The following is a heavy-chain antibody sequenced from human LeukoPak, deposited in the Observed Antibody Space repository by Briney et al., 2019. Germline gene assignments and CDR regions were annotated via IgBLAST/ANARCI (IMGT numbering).Heavy chain of an antibody. CDR2: ISAYNGNT. Sequence: ASVKVSCKASGGTFSSYGISWVRQAPGQGLEWMGWISAYNGNTNYAQKLQGRVTMTTDTSTSTAYMELRSLRSDDTAVYYCARDVLGYCSGGSCYDLDYWGQGTLVTVSS. CDR1: GGTFSSYG. CDR3: ARDVLGYCSGGSCYDLDY. D-gene: IGHD2-15*01. V-gene: IGHV1-18*01. J-gene: IGHJ4*02.